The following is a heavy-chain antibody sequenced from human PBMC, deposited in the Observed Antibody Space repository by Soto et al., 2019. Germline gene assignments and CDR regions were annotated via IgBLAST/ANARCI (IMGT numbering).Heavy chain of an antibody. CDR3: ARSDFWSGYYTDY. D-gene: IGHD3-3*01. J-gene: IGHJ4*02. CDR1: GFTVSSYH. V-gene: IGHV3-66*01. Sequence: PGGSLRLSCAASGFTVSSYHMSWVRQAPGKGLEWVSIIYGAGSADFADSVKGRFTISRDNSKNTLYLQMSSLRAEDTAVYYCARSDFWSGYYTDYWGQGTLVTVSS. CDR2: IYGAGSA.